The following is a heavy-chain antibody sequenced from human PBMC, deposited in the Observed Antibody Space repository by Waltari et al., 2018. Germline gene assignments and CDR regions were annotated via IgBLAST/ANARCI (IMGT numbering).Heavy chain of an antibody. CDR1: GYTFSGYY. D-gene: IGHD4-17*01. V-gene: IGHV1-2*06. CDR2: INPNSGGT. Sequence: QVQLVQSGAEVKKPGASVKVSCKASGYTFSGYYMHWVRQAPGEGLEWMGRINPNSGGTTYAQKLQGTVTLTRDTSISTAYMELSRLRSDDTAVYYCARALTTVTPTLSYWGQGTLVTVSS. CDR3: ARALTTVTPTLSY. J-gene: IGHJ4*02.